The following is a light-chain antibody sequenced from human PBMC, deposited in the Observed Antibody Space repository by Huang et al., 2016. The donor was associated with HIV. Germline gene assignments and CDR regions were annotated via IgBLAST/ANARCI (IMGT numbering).Light chain of an antibody. CDR3: QQYGTSPYT. CDR1: QTVNSNS. V-gene: IGKV3-20*01. Sequence: EIVLTQSPGTLSLSPGQRATLSCRASQTVNSNSLAWYQHKPGQAPRRLIYRASNRATGIPDRFSGSESETDFSLTISRLEPEDFAVYYCQQYGTSPYTFGQGTKLEIK. CDR2: RAS. J-gene: IGKJ2*01.